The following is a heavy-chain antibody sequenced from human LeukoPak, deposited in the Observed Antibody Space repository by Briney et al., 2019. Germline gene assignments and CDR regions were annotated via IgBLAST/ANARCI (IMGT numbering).Heavy chain of an antibody. D-gene: IGHD3-3*01. CDR3: ARECNFWSGYYPPTYGMDV. Sequence: GGSLRLSCAASGFTFSSYSMNWVRQAPGKGLEWVSSISSSSSYIYYADSVKGRFTISRDNAKNSLYLQMNSLRAEDTAVYYCARECNFWSGYYPPTYGMDVWGQGTTVTVSS. CDR2: ISSSSSYI. V-gene: IGHV3-21*01. CDR1: GFTFSSYS. J-gene: IGHJ6*02.